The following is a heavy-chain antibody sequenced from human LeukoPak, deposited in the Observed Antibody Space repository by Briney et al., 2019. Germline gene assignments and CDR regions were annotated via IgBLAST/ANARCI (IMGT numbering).Heavy chain of an antibody. CDR2: IYYSGNT. CDR1: GGSIGSYY. J-gene: IGHJ4*02. CDR3: ARLSGGNTGPFDY. Sequence: SETLSLTCTVSGGSIGSYYWSWIRQPPGRGLEWIGYIYYSGNTNYNPSLKSRVTISVDTSKNQFSLKLTSLTAADTAVYYCARLSGGNTGPFDYGGQGTLVTVSS. V-gene: IGHV4-59*08. D-gene: IGHD4-23*01.